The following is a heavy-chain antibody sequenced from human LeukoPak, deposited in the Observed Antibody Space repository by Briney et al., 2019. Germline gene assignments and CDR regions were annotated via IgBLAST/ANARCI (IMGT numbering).Heavy chain of an antibody. Sequence: GGSLRLSCAASGFTFSSYWMSWVRQAPGKGLEWVAFIQNDGSDKSYADSVKGRFIISRDNYKNTLFLQMNSLRPDDTAVYYCDCSNTNCYAAGDYWGPGTLVTVSS. CDR1: GFTFSSYW. CDR2: IQNDGSDK. CDR3: DCSNTNCYAAGDY. V-gene: IGHV3-30*02. J-gene: IGHJ4*01. D-gene: IGHD2-2*01.